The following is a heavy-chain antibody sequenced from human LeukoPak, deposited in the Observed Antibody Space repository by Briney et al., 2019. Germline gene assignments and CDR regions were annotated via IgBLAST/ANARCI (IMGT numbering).Heavy chain of an antibody. CDR3: ARGAVWWLPHYYFDY. J-gene: IGHJ4*02. D-gene: IGHD5-12*01. CDR2: IYSSGDT. Sequence: PSETLSLTCTVSGGPISNYYWSWIRQPAGKGLEWIGRIYSSGDTNYNPSLKSRVTMSVDTSKNQFSLKLSSVTAADTAVYYCARGAVWWLPHYYFDYWGQGTLVTVSS. V-gene: IGHV4-4*07. CDR1: GGPISNYY.